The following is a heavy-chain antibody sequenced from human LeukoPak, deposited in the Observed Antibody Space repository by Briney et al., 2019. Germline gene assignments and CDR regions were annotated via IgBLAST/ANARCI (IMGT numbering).Heavy chain of an antibody. J-gene: IGHJ4*02. CDR1: GGSFSGYY. CDR3: VAEEYGTGSYYKSAF. Sequence: SSETLSLTCAVYGGSFSGYYWSWIRQPPGKGLEWIGEINHSGSTNYNPSLESRVTVSTDRSKTLCSLKLTSVTAADTAVYYCVAEEYGTGSYYKSAFWGKGALVTVSS. CDR2: INHSGST. V-gene: IGHV4-34*01. D-gene: IGHD3-10*01.